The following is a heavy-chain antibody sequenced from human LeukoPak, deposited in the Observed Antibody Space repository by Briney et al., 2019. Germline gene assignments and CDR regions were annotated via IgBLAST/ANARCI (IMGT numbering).Heavy chain of an antibody. J-gene: IGHJ5*02. CDR1: GGSFSGYY. D-gene: IGHD4-17*01. CDR2: INHSGST. CDR3: ARVDPTVTIWFDP. V-gene: IGHV4-34*01. Sequence: PSETLSLTCAVYGGSFSGYYWSWIRQPPGKGLEWIGEINHSGSTNYNPSLKSRVTISVDTSKNQFSLKLSSVTAADTAVYYCARVDPTVTIWFDPWGQGTLVTVSS.